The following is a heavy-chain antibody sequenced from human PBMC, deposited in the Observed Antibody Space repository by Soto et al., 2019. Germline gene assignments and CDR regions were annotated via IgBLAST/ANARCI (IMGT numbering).Heavy chain of an antibody. D-gene: IGHD3-3*01. CDR3: ARAAKWSGYPPYYYYYGMDV. J-gene: IGHJ6*02. V-gene: IGHV1-69*06. Sequence: SVKVSCKASVGTFSSYAISWVRQAPGQGLEWMGGIIPIFGTANYAQKFQGRVTITADKSTSTAYMELSSLRSEDTAVYYCARAAKWSGYPPYYYYYGMDVWGQGTTVTVSS. CDR2: IIPIFGTA. CDR1: VGTFSSYA.